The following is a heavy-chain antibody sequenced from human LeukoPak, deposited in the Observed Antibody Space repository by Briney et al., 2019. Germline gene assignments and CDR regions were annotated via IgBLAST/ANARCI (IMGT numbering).Heavy chain of an antibody. CDR2: IYHSGST. CDR1: GGSISSGGYS. Sequence: ASETLSLTCAVSGGSISSGGYSWSWIRQPPGKGLEWIGYIYHSGSTYCNPSLKSRVTISVDRSKNQLSLKLSSVTAADTAVYYCAREVTIFGGNARCYYYGMDVWGQGTTVTVSS. J-gene: IGHJ6*02. V-gene: IGHV4-30-2*01. D-gene: IGHD3-3*01. CDR3: AREVTIFGGNARCYYYGMDV.